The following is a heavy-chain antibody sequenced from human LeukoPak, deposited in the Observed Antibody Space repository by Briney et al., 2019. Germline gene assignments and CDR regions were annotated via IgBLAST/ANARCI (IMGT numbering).Heavy chain of an antibody. Sequence: VASVKVSCKASGGTFSSYAISWVRQAPGQGLEWMGGIIPIFGTANYAQKFQGRVTITADESTSTAYMELSSLRSEDTAVYYCAKLDYYDSSGYHPLDYWGQGTLVTVSS. J-gene: IGHJ4*02. CDR3: AKLDYYDSSGYHPLDY. CDR1: GGTFSSYA. CDR2: IIPIFGTA. V-gene: IGHV1-69*13. D-gene: IGHD3-22*01.